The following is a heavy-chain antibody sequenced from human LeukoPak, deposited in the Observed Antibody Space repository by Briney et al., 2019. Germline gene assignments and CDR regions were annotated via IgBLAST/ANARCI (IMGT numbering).Heavy chain of an antibody. Sequence: PSETLSLTCTVSGGSISSYYWSWIRQPPGKGLEWIGYIYYIGSTNYNPSLKSRLTISVDTSKNQFSLKLSSVTAADTAVYYCARVGLGTTAFDYWGQGTLVTVSS. CDR3: ARVGLGTTAFDY. J-gene: IGHJ4*02. D-gene: IGHD1-1*01. V-gene: IGHV4-59*01. CDR2: IYYIGST. CDR1: GGSISSYY.